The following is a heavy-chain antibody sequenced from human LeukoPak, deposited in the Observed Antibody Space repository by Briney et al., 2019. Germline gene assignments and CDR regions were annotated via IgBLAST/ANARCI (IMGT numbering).Heavy chain of an antibody. V-gene: IGHV1-18*01. J-gene: IGHJ4*02. CDR2: ISTNTGNT. CDR3: ARGVVTTGFDY. CDR1: GYTFTTTS. D-gene: IGHD2-21*02. Sequence: GSVKVSCKTSGYTFTTTSISWLRQAPGQGLEWMGWISTNTGNTNYARRLQGRVTMTTDKSTSTAYMELRSLRSDDTAVYYCARGVVTTGFDYWGQGTLVTVSS.